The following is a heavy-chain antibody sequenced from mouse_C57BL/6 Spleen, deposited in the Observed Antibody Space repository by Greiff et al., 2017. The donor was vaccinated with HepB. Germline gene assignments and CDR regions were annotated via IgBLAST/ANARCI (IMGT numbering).Heavy chain of an antibody. CDR3: ARDHYYGSTGYFDV. V-gene: IGHV5-4*01. Sequence: EVKLVESGGGLVKPGGSLKLSCAASGFTFSSYAMSWVRQTPEKRLEWVATISDGGSYTYYPDNVKGRFTISRDNAKNNLYLQMSHLKSEDTAMYYCARDHYYGSTGYFDVWGTGTTVTVSS. D-gene: IGHD1-1*01. CDR1: GFTFSSYA. J-gene: IGHJ1*03. CDR2: ISDGGSYT.